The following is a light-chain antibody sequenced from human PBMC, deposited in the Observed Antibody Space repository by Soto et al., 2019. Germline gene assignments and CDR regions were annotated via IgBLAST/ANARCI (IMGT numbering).Light chain of an antibody. Sequence: EIVLTQSPGTLSLSPGERATLSCRASQSLTSRHLAWYQQKPGQAPRLLIYGASTRATGIPARFSGSGSGTEFTLTISSLQSEDFAVYYCQQYNNWWTFGQGTKVEIK. CDR1: QSLTSRH. CDR2: GAS. V-gene: IGKV3-15*01. J-gene: IGKJ1*01. CDR3: QQYNNWWT.